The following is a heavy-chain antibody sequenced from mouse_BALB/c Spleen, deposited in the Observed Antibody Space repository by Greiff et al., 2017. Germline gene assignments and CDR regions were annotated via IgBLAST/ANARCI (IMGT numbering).Heavy chain of an antibody. D-gene: IGHD4-1*01. Sequence: EVKLMESGGGLVKPGGSLKLSCAASGFTFSSYAMSWVRQTPEKRLEWVATISSGGSYTYYPDSVKGRFTISRDNAKNTLYLQMSSLRSEDTAMYYCASLLGRRNYWGQGTTLTVSS. CDR3: ASLLGRRNY. CDR1: GFTFSSYA. V-gene: IGHV5-9-3*01. CDR2: ISSGGSYT. J-gene: IGHJ2*01.